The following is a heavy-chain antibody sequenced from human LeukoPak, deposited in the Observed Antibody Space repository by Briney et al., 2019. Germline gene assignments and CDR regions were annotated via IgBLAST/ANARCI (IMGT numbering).Heavy chain of an antibody. D-gene: IGHD3-10*02. J-gene: IGHJ6*04. V-gene: IGHV3-53*01. CDR2: IYSGSTI. CDR1: GFTVSSND. Sequence: GGSLRLSCAASGFTVSSNDMSWVRQAPGKGLECISVIYSGSTIYYADSVKGRFTISRDNAKNSLYLQMNSLRAEDTAVYYCAELGITMIGGVWGKGTTVTISS. CDR3: AELGITMIGGV.